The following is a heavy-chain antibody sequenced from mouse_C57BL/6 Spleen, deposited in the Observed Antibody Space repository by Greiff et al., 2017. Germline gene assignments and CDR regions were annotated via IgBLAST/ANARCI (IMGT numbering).Heavy chain of an antibody. J-gene: IGHJ4*01. CDR2: IHPDSGST. V-gene: IGHV1-64*01. CDR1: GYTFTSYW. CDR3: ARSDSKGGDAMDY. Sequence: QVQLQQPGAELVKPGASVKLSCTASGYTFTSYWMHWVKQRPGQGLEWIGMIHPDSGSTNYNEKFKSKATLTVDKSSSTAYMQLSSLTSEDSAVYYCARSDSKGGDAMDYWGQGTSVTVSA. D-gene: IGHD2-5*01.